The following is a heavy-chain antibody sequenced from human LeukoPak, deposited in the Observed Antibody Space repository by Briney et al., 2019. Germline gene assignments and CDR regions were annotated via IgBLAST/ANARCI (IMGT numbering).Heavy chain of an antibody. V-gene: IGHV1-18*01. J-gene: IGHJ5*02. Sequence: ASVKVSCKASGHTFTSYGISWVRQAPGQGLEWMGWISAYNGNTNYAQKLQGRVTMTTDTSTSTAYMELRSLRSDDTAVYYCARFIYQDIVVVPAAPWVRFDPWGQGTLVTVSS. CDR2: ISAYNGNT. D-gene: IGHD2-2*01. CDR3: ARFIYQDIVVVPAAPWVRFDP. CDR1: GHTFTSYG.